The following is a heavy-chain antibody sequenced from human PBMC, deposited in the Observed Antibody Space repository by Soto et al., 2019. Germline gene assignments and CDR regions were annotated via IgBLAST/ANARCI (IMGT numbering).Heavy chain of an antibody. D-gene: IGHD6-19*01. V-gene: IGHV4-31*03. CDR2: FYSSGSI. CDR1: GYSITAGGYY. J-gene: IGHJ5*02. CDR3: ARMYSSGSGWFHP. Sequence: SETLSLTCFVSGYSITAGGYYWSWIRHHPGKGLEWIGSFYSSGSIIYNPSLRSRVSISGDTSSNQFSMSLTSVTAADTARYYCARMYSSGSGWFHPWGQGNLVTVSS.